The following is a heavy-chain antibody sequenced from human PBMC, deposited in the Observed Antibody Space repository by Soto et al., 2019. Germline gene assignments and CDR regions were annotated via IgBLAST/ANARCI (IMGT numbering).Heavy chain of an antibody. CDR2: IKSNPSGGTT. D-gene: IGHD3-22*01. J-gene: IGHJ1*01. CDR1: GFTFSNVW. CDR3: SSDCDSSTCDEGGYFQS. Sequence: EVQLVESGGTLVKPGGSLTLSCVASGFTFSNVWMNWVRQAPGKGLEWVGRIKSNPSGGTTDYAAPVKGRFTISRDESEDTLYLQMGGLKSEDTAMYYCSSDCDSSTCDEGGYFQSGGRGTVVTVSS. V-gene: IGHV3-15*02.